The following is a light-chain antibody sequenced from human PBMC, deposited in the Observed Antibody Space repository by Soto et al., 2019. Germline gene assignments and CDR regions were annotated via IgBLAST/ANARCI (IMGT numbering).Light chain of an antibody. CDR1: SSDVGGYNY. V-gene: IGLV2-14*01. Sequence: QSALTQPASVSGSPGQSITISCTGTSSDVGGYNYVSWYQQHPGKAPKLMIYDVSNRPSGVSNRFSGSKSGNTASLTISGLPAEDEADHYCSSYSSSSTLLYVFGTGTKVTVL. CDR3: SSYSSSSTLLYV. CDR2: DVS. J-gene: IGLJ1*01.